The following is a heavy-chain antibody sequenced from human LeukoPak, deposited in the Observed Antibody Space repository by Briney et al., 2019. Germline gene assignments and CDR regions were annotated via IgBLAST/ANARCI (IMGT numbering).Heavy chain of an antibody. CDR3: ARHTYYYDSSGYFDAFDI. V-gene: IGHV1-46*01. D-gene: IGHD3-22*01. J-gene: IGHJ3*02. CDR2: INPSGGST. CDR1: GYTFTSYY. Sequence: ASVKVSCKASGYTFTSYYMHWVRQAPGQGLEWMGIINPSGGSTSYAQKFQGRVTMTRDTSTSTVYMELSSLRSEDTAVYYCARHTYYYDSSGYFDAFDIWGQGTMVTVSS.